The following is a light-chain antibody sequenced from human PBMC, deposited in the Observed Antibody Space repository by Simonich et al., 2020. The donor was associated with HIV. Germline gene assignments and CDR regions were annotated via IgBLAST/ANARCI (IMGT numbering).Light chain of an antibody. CDR3: QQYNKWPYT. V-gene: IGKV1-5*03. Sequence: DIQMTQSPSTLSASVGDRVTITCRASQSISSWLAWYQQKPGKAPKLLIYKASSLESGVPSRFSGSGSGTEFTLTISSLQSEDFAVYYCQQYNKWPYTFGQGTKLEIK. CDR1: QSISSW. CDR2: KAS. J-gene: IGKJ2*01.